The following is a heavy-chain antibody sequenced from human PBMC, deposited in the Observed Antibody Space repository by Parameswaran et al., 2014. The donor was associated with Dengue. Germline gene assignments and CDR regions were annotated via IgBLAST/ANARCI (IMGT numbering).Heavy chain of an antibody. D-gene: IGHD6-19*01. J-gene: IGHJ6*02. V-gene: IGHV1-46*01. Sequence: WVRQAPGQGLEWMGIMNPSGGSTSYAQKFQGRVTMTRDTSTSTVYMELSSLRSEDTAVYYCARDGRWLVKYYYYYGMDGLGPRDHGHRLL. CDR3: ARDGRWLVKYYYYYGMDG. CDR2: MNPSGGST.